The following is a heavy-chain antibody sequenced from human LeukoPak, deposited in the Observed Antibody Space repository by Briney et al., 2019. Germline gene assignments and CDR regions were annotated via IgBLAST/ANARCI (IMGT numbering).Heavy chain of an antibody. CDR3: ARLPWHGDYGGVDYFDY. J-gene: IGHJ4*02. D-gene: IGHD4-23*01. CDR2: IYYSGST. V-gene: IGHV4-39*07. Sequence: PSETLSLTCTVSGGSISSSSYYWGWIRQPPGKGLEWIGSIYYSGSTYYNPSLKSRVTISVDTSKNQFSLKLSSVTAADTAVYYCARLPWHGDYGGVDYFDYWGQGTLVTVSS. CDR1: GGSISSSSYY.